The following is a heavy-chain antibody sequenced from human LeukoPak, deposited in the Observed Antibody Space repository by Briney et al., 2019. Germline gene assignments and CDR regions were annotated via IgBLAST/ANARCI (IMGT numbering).Heavy chain of an antibody. CDR3: ASTLVASLWFGSYYGMDV. V-gene: IGHV4-30-4*08. J-gene: IGHJ6*02. CDR2: IYYSGST. Sequence: PSQTLSLTCTVSGGSISSGDYYWSWIRQPPGKGLEWIGYIYYSGSTYYNPSLKSRVTISVDTSKNQFSLKLSSVTAADTAVYYCASTLVASLWFGSYYGMDVWGQGTTVTVSS. D-gene: IGHD3-10*01. CDR1: GGSISSGDYY.